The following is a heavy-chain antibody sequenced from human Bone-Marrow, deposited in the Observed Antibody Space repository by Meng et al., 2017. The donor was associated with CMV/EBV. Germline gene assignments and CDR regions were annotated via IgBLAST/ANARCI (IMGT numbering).Heavy chain of an antibody. V-gene: IGHV3-48*03. CDR1: GFTFSSYE. J-gene: IGHJ6*02. CDR3: ARDSGCSTSCYSLGYYYYGMDV. D-gene: IGHD2-2*02. CDR2: ISSSGSTI. Sequence: GESLKISCAASGFTFSSYEMNWVRQAPGKGLEWVSYISSSGSTIYYADSVKGRFTISRDNAKNSLYLQMNSLRAEDTAVYYFARDSGCSTSCYSLGYYYYGMDVWGQGTTVTVSS.